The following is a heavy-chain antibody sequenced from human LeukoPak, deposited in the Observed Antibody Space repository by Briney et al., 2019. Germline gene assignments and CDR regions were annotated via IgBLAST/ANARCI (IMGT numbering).Heavy chain of an antibody. J-gene: IGHJ6*03. CDR2: IYYSGST. V-gene: IGHV4-59*08. D-gene: IGHD2-2*01. CDR1: GGSISSYY. Sequence: SETLSLTCTVSGGSISSYYWSWIQQPPGKGLEWIGYIYYSGSTNYNPSLKSRVTISVDTSKNQFSLKLSSVTAADTAVYYCARLGVLLVPVAMGYYYYYYMDVWGKGTTVTVSS. CDR3: ARLGVLLVPVAMGYYYYYYMDV.